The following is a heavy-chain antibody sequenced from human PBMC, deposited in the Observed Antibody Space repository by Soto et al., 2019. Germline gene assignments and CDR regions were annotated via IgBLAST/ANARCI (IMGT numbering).Heavy chain of an antibody. J-gene: IGHJ5*02. CDR1: GDSFRSSDYH. V-gene: IGHV4-39*01. Sequence: PSETLSLTCTVSGDSFRSSDYHRGWIRQPPNKGLEWIGSMHYSGSTFYNPSLRSRGTISVDTSKNQISLKLTSVTAADTAVYYCARPGYRSNWYWFDPWGKGTLVTVSS. CDR2: MHYSGST. CDR3: ARPGYRSNWYWFDP. D-gene: IGHD6-13*01.